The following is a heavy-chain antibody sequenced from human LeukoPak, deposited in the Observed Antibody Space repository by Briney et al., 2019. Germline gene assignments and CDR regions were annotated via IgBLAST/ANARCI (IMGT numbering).Heavy chain of an antibody. CDR3: VRHLVRWYDSSGGVY. V-gene: IGHV4-39*01. CDR2: IYYSGST. D-gene: IGHD3-22*01. CDR1: GGSISSSSYY. Sequence: KPSETLSLTCTVSGGSISSSSYYWGWIRQPPRKGLEWIGSIYYSGSTYYNPSLKSRVTISVDTSKSQFSLKLSSVTAAETAVYYCVRHLVRWYDSSGGVYWGQGTLVTVSP. J-gene: IGHJ4*02.